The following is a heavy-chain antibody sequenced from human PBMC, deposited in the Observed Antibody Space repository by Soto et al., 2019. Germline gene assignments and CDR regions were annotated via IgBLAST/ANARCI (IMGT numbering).Heavy chain of an antibody. CDR3: ARGGYSSNYYYYYGMDV. CDR2: IFHSGST. Sequence: SETLSLTCAVSGGSISSGGYSWSWIRQPPGKGLEWIGYIFHSGSTYYNPSLKSRVTITVDRSKNQFSLKLSSVTAADTAVYYCARGGYSSNYYYYYGMDVWGQGTTVTVPS. CDR1: GGSISSGGYS. V-gene: IGHV4-30-2*01. J-gene: IGHJ6*02. D-gene: IGHD5-18*01.